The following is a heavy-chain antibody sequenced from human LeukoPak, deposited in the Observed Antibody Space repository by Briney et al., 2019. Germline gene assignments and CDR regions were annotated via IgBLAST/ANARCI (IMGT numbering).Heavy chain of an antibody. V-gene: IGHV5-51*01. D-gene: IGHD2-15*01. CDR3: ARRGYCSGGSCNFDY. CDR1: GYSFTTYW. CDR2: IYPGDSDT. J-gene: IGHJ4*02. Sequence: GESLKISCKGSGYSFTTYWIGWVRQMPGKGLEWMGIIYPGDSDTRYSPSFQGQVTISADKSISTAYLQWSSLKASDTAMYYCARRGYCSGGSCNFDYWGQGTLVTVSS.